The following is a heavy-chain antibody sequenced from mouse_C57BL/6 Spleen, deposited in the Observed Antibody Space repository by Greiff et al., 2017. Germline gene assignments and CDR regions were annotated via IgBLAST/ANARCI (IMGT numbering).Heavy chain of an antibody. V-gene: IGHV1-15*01. Sequence: VQLQESGAELVRPGASVTLSCKASGYTFTDYEMHWVKQTPVHGLEWIGAIDPETGGTAYNQKFKGKAILTADKSSSTAYMELRSLTSEDSAVYYCTITTVVAPDWGQGTTLTVSS. CDR2: IDPETGGT. CDR3: TITTVVAPD. CDR1: GYTFTDYE. D-gene: IGHD1-1*01. J-gene: IGHJ2*01.